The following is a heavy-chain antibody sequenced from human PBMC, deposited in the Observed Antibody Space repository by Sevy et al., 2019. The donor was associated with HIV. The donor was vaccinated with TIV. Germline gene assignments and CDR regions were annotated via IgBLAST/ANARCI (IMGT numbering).Heavy chain of an antibody. CDR2: ISYDGSYK. D-gene: IGHD2-8*01. CDR3: ARIAVTYCTNDCYHRFDY. CDR1: GFSFSQYA. V-gene: IGHV3-30*04. J-gene: IGHJ4*02. Sequence: GGSLRLSSATSGFSFSQYAFHWVRQAPGKGLDWVSFISYDGSYKKYADSVKGRFTISRDNSRNTLYLQMNSLRFDDTAVYYCARIAVTYCTNDCYHRFDYWGQGALVTVSS.